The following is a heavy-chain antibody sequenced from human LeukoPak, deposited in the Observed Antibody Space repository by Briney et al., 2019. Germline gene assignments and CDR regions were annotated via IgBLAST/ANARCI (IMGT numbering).Heavy chain of an antibody. Sequence: SVKVSCKASGGTFSSYAISWVRQAPGQGLERMGRIIPIFGIANYAQKFQGRVTITADKSTSTAYMELSSLRSEDTAVYYCARDPSITMIVDWGQGTLVTVSS. D-gene: IGHD3-22*01. CDR3: ARDPSITMIVD. CDR1: GGTFSSYA. V-gene: IGHV1-69*04. CDR2: IIPIFGIA. J-gene: IGHJ4*02.